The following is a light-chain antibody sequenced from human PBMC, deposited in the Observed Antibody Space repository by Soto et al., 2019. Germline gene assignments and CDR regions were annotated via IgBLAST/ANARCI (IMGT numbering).Light chain of an antibody. J-gene: IGKJ1*01. Sequence: EIVLTQSPGTLSLSPGERATFSCRASQSVSSNYLAWYQQKPGQAPRLLIYGAFKRATGIPDRFSGSGSGTDFTLTISRMEPEDFAVYYCQQYGSSPPTWTFGQGTKVEIK. CDR2: GAF. V-gene: IGKV3-20*01. CDR1: QSVSSNY. CDR3: QQYGSSPPTWT.